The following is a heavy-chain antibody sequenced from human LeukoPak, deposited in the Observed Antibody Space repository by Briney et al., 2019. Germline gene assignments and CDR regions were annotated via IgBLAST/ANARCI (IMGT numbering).Heavy chain of an antibody. V-gene: IGHV3-23*01. CDR1: GFTFSSYA. CDR3: ARRYSGYDYGNWFDP. D-gene: IGHD5-12*01. J-gene: IGHJ5*02. Sequence: GGSLRLSCAASGFTFSSYAMSWVRQAPGKGLEWVSAISGSGGSTYYADSVKGRFTISRDNSKNTLYLQMNSLRAEDTAVYYCARRYSGYDYGNWFDPWGQGTLVTVSS. CDR2: ISGSGGST.